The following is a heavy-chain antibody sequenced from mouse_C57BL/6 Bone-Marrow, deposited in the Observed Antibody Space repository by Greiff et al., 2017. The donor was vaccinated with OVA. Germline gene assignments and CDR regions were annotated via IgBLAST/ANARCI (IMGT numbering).Heavy chain of an antibody. Sequence: VQLVESGAELAKPGASVKLSCKASGYTFTSYWMHWVKQRPGQGLEWIGYINPSSGYTKYNQKFKDKATLTADKSSSTAYMQLSSLTYEDSAVYYCARGAPTTVVATDYAMDYWGQGTSVTVSS. V-gene: IGHV1-7*01. CDR2: INPSSGYT. CDR3: ARGAPTTVVATDYAMDY. J-gene: IGHJ4*01. D-gene: IGHD1-1*01. CDR1: GYTFTSYW.